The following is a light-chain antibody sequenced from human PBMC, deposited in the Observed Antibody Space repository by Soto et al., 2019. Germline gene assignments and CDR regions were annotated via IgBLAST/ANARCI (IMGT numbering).Light chain of an antibody. J-gene: IGLJ1*01. CDR3: NSYTSSNTYV. Sequence: QSVLTQPPSVSGSPGQSVTISCTGTSSDVGSYNRVSWYQQPPGTAPKLMIYEVSNRPSGVPDRFSGSKSGNTASLTISGLQPEDEADYYCNSYTSSNTYVFGTGTKVHRP. V-gene: IGLV2-18*02. CDR1: SSDVGSYNR. CDR2: EVS.